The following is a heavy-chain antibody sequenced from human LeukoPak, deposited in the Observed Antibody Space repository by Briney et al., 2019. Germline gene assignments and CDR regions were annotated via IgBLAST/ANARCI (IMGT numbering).Heavy chain of an antibody. CDR2: INPNSGDT. CDR3: ARDGDILTGYYYMDV. Sequence: ASVKVSCKASGYTFTGYYMHWVRQAPGQGLEWMGWINPNSGDTNYAQKFQGRVTMTRDTSISTAYMELSRLKSDDTAVYYCARDGDILTGYYYMDVWGKGTTVTISS. V-gene: IGHV1-2*02. CDR1: GYTFTGYY. J-gene: IGHJ6*03. D-gene: IGHD3-9*01.